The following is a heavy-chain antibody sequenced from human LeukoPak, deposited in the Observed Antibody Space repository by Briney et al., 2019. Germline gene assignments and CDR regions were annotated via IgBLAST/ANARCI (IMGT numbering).Heavy chain of an antibody. CDR3: ARDLSSSWYYFDY. J-gene: IGHJ4*02. D-gene: IGHD6-13*01. Sequence: PGGSLRLSCAASGFTFSSYAMSWVRQAPGKGLEWVSAISGSGGSTYYADSVKGRFTISRDNSKNTLYLQMNSLRAEDTAVYYCARDLSSSWYYFDYWGQGTLVTVSS. CDR2: ISGSGGST. CDR1: GFTFSSYA. V-gene: IGHV3-23*01.